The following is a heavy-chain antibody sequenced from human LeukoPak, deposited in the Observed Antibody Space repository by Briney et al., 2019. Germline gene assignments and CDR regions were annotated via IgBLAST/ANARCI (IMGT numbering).Heavy chain of an antibody. D-gene: IGHD4-17*01. CDR1: GGSISSSSYY. CDR3: ARQRSRYYYYYMDV. Sequence: TSETLSLTCTVSGGSISSSSYYWGWIRQPPGKGLEWIGSIYYSGSTYYNPSLKSRVTISVDTSKNQFSLKLSSVTAADTAVYYCARQRSRYYYYYMDVWGKGTTLTVSS. CDR2: IYYSGST. J-gene: IGHJ6*03. V-gene: IGHV4-39*01.